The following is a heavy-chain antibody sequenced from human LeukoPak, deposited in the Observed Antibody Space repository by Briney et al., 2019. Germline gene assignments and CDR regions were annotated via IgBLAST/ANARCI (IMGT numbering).Heavy chain of an antibody. D-gene: IGHD1-1*01. CDR1: GYSFTTYY. J-gene: IGHJ5*02. Sequence: ASVKVSCKASGYSFTTYYIHWVRQAPGQGLEWMGLINPSGATTTYAQKFQGRLTMTRDTSTSTVYMELNSLRSEDTAVYYCARGARVGTGADWFDPWGRGTLVTVSS. CDR2: INPSGATT. V-gene: IGHV1-46*01. CDR3: ARGARVGTGADWFDP.